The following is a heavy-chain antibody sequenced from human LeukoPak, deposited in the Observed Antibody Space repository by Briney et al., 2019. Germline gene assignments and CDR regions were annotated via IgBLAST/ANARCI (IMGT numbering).Heavy chain of an antibody. CDR2: IHYSRYT. CDR3: ASGGDSQRMAGAFDI. D-gene: IGHD2-21*02. CDR1: GGSISSGGYY. Sequence: SETLSLTCTVSGGSISSGGYYWSWIRQHPGKGLEWIGYIHYSRYTYYNPSLKSRVTTSVDTSKTQFSLKLSSVTAADTAVYYCASGGDSQRMAGAFDIWGQGTMVTVSS. V-gene: IGHV4-31*03. J-gene: IGHJ3*02.